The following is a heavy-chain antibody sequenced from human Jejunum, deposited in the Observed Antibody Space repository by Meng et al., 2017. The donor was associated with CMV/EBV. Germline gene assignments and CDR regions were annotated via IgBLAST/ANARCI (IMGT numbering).Heavy chain of an antibody. J-gene: IGHJ4*02. CDR2: ISCYNGDT. Sequence: QVQRLQSGGEVKKPGGSVMVSCRASGYTFTHHGISWIRQAPGQGLEWLGWISCYNGDTIYAQKVQGRFTMTMDKSASTAYMDLRSLRSDDTAIYYCARDPSNTSGRYAYFDSWGQGTLVTVSS. CDR3: ARDPSNTSGRYAYFDS. D-gene: IGHD6-19*01. CDR1: GYTFTHHG. V-gene: IGHV1-18*01.